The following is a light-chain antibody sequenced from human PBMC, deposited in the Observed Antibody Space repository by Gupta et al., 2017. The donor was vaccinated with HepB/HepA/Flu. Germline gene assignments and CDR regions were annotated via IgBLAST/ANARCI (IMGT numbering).Light chain of an antibody. Sequence: VLWISQSPSLLSASPGDRVTLSCRMSQGISSYLAWSQQKPGKAPELLIYDASTWQSGVPSRFSGSGSVTDFTLTISCLKSEDLAAYYCQQYDRFPLTFGEGTKVEIK. CDR1: QGISSY. CDR2: DAS. V-gene: IGKV1D-8*01. CDR3: QQYDRFPLT. J-gene: IGKJ4*02.